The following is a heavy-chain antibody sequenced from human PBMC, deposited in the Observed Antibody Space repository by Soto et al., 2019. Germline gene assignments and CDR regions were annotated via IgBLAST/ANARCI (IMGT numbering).Heavy chain of an antibody. J-gene: IGHJ4*02. CDR2: QSGNT. Sequence: QVQLQESGPGLLKPSETLSLTCTVSGASVSSNGYHWTWIRQPPGKGLEWIGQSGNTNDNPSLKSRIAISVDTSKNQCSLTLSSVTAADPAVYYCAVYKEGGGGDGYWGRGTLVTVSS. CDR1: GASVSSNGYH. D-gene: IGHD2-21*02. CDR3: AVYKEGGGGDGY. V-gene: IGHV4-61*08.